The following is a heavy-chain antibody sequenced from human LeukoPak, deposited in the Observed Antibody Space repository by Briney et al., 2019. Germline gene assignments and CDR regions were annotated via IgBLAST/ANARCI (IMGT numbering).Heavy chain of an antibody. CDR1: GFTFTSYA. CDR2: ISNNGVRI. V-gene: IGHV3-64*01. CDR3: ARDLSGGGLDY. Sequence: PGGSLRLSCAASGFTFTSYAMHWVGQAPGKGLEYVSAISNNGVRIYYANSVKGRFSISRDNSKNTLSLQMGSLRAEDMAVYYCARDLSGGGLDYWGQGALVTVSS. D-gene: IGHD3-10*01. J-gene: IGHJ4*02.